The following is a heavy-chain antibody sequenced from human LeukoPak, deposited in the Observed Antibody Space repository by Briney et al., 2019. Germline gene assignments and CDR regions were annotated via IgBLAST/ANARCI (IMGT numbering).Heavy chain of an antibody. V-gene: IGHV3-20*04. D-gene: IGHD6-13*01. CDR1: GITFDDYG. Sequence: PGGSLRLSCVDSGITFDDYGLSWVRQAPGKGLEWVSGINWDGGATGYADSVKGRFTISRDNAKNSLFLEMNSLRAEDTALYFCARDLSSSWYSPGYWGQGTFVTVSS. CDR2: INWDGGAT. J-gene: IGHJ4*02. CDR3: ARDLSSSWYSPGY.